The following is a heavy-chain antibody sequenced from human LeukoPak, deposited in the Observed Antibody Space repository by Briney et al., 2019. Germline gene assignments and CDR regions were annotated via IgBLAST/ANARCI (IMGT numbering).Heavy chain of an antibody. CDR3: ARYYYDSSGYSDY. D-gene: IGHD3-22*01. Sequence: GASVKVSCKASGGTFISYAISWVRQAPGQGLEWMGGIIPIFGTANYAQKFQGRVTITADESTSTAYMELSSLRSEDTAVYYCARYYYDSSGYSDYWGQGTLVTVSS. J-gene: IGHJ4*02. CDR1: GGTFISYA. CDR2: IIPIFGTA. V-gene: IGHV1-69*13.